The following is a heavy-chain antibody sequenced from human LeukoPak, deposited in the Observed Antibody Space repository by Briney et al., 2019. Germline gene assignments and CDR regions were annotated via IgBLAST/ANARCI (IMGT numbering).Heavy chain of an antibody. CDR1: GGSISSYY. Sequence: PSETLSLTCTVSGGSISSYYWGWIRQPPGKGLEWIGSIYHSGSTYYNPSLKSRVTTSVDTSKNQFSLKLSSVTAADTAVYYCARDPEGGYDFVAKSYWGQGTLVIVSS. J-gene: IGHJ4*02. CDR2: IYHSGST. CDR3: ARDPEGGYDFVAKSY. V-gene: IGHV4-38-2*02. D-gene: IGHD5-12*01.